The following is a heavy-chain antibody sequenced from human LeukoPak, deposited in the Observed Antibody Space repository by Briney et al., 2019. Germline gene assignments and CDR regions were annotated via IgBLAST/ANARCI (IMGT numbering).Heavy chain of an antibody. Sequence: SETLSLTCTVSGGSISSSTYYWGWIRQPPGKGLEWIGSMYYGGDTYDNPSLKSRVITSVDTSKNQFSLKLSSVTAADTAVYYCARDTTMPHAFDIWGQGTMVTVS. J-gene: IGHJ3*02. CDR3: ARDTTMPHAFDI. D-gene: IGHD5-24*01. CDR2: MYYGGDT. CDR1: GGSISSSTYY. V-gene: IGHV4-39*07.